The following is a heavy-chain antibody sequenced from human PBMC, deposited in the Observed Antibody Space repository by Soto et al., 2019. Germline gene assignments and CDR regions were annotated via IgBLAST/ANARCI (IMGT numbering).Heavy chain of an antibody. Sequence: QLQLQESGSGLVKPSQTLSLTCAVSGGSISSGGYSWSWIRQAPGKGLEWIGYIYHSGSTYYNPSLKSRVTLSVDRSKNPFSLKLSSVTAADTAVYYCARVLGYNPVIDIWGQGTMVTVSS. J-gene: IGHJ3*02. CDR3: ARVLGYNPVIDI. CDR1: GGSISSGGYS. CDR2: IYHSGST. D-gene: IGHD2-8*02. V-gene: IGHV4-30-2*01.